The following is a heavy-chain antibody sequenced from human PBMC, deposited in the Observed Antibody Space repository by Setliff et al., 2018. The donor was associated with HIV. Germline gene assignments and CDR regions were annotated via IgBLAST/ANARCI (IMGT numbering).Heavy chain of an antibody. Sequence: SETLSLTCAVYGGAFNDYYRNWIRQPPGEGLQWIGEINHSGNINYNPSLRSRVTMSVDTSKKQFSLNVTSVTAADTAVYYCARGTYYNGGHLPLDSWGQGALVTVSS. CDR1: GGAFNDYY. D-gene: IGHD2-8*01. V-gene: IGHV4-34*01. CDR3: ARGTYYNGGHLPLDS. CDR2: INHSGNI. J-gene: IGHJ4*02.